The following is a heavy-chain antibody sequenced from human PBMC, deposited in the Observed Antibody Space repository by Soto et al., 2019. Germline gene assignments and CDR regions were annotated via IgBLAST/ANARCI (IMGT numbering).Heavy chain of an antibody. J-gene: IGHJ5*02. CDR2: IYPGGST. D-gene: IGHD6-13*01. CDR3: ARDRTAAGPSNWFDP. V-gene: IGHV4-4*07. CDR1: GGSISYYY. Sequence: SETLSLTCTVSGGSISYYYWSWIRQSAGKGLEWIGRIYPGGSTNYNPSLKGRVTMSVDTSNNQFPLNLGSVTAADTAVYYCARDRTAAGPSNWFDPWGQGTRVTVSS.